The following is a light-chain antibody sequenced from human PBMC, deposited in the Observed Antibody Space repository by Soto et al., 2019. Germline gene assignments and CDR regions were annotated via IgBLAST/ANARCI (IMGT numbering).Light chain of an antibody. CDR3: QSYDTSLTDLV. CDR1: SSNIGAGYD. V-gene: IGLV1-40*01. Sequence: QLVLTQPPSVSGAPRQRVTISCTGSSSNIGAGYDVHWYQQLPGTAPKLLIYGTSNRPSGVPDRFSGSKSGTSASLAITGLQAEDEADYYCQSYDTSLTDLVFGGGTQLAVL. CDR2: GTS. J-gene: IGLJ2*01.